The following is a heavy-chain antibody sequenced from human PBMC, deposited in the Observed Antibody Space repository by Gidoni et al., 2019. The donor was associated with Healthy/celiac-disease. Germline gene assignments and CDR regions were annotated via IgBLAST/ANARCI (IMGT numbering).Heavy chain of an antibody. D-gene: IGHD4-17*01. V-gene: IGHV4-39*07. CDR2: IYYSGST. J-gene: IGHJ4*02. Sequence: QLQLQESGPGLVKPSETLSLTCTASVCPIIRISYYWGWIRQPTGKGLEWIGSIYYSGSTYYNPSLKSRVTISVDTSKNQFSLKLSSVTAADTAVYYCASDVDYGDTQHYFDYWGQGTLVTVSS. CDR1: VCPIIRISYY. CDR3: ASDVDYGDTQHYFDY.